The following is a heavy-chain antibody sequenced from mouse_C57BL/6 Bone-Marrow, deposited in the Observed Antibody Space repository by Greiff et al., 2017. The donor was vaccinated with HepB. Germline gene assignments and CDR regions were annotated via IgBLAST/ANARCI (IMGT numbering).Heavy chain of an antibody. J-gene: IGHJ4*01. CDR3: TRNDSNYVYAMDY. V-gene: IGHV1-15*01. CDR1: GYTFTDYE. Sequence: VQLQQSGAELVRPGASVTLSCKASGYTFTDYEMHWVKQTPVHGLEWIGAIDPETGGTDYNQKFKGKAILTADKSSSTAYMELRSLTSEDSAVYYCTRNDSNYVYAMDYWGQGTSVTVSS. D-gene: IGHD2-5*01. CDR2: IDPETGGT.